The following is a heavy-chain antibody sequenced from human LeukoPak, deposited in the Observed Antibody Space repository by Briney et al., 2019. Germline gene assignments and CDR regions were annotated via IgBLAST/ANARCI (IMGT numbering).Heavy chain of an antibody. V-gene: IGHV3-23*01. D-gene: IGHD4-23*01. J-gene: IGHJ4*02. CDR3: ARHLGGNSKGFDY. Sequence: GGSLRLSCAASGFTFGSYAMIWVRQAPGKGLEWVSAIGASSGTTYYTDSVKGRFTISKDYSKNTLYLQMNSPRADDTAVYYCARHLGGNSKGFDYWGQGTLVTVSS. CDR1: GFTFGSYA. CDR2: IGASSGTT.